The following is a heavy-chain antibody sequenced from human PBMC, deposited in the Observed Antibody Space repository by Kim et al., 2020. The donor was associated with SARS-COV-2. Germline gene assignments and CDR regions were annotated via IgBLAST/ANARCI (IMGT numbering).Heavy chain of an antibody. D-gene: IGHD3-22*01. Sequence: GGSLRLSCAASGFTVSSNYMSWVRQAPGKGLEWVSVIYSGGSTYYADSVKGRFTISRDNSKNTLYLQMNSLRAEDTAVYYCARDFPDPHLYYYDSSGYYQGAFDIWGQGTMVTVSS. CDR1: GFTVSSNY. J-gene: IGHJ3*02. CDR2: IYSGGST. V-gene: IGHV3-66*02. CDR3: ARDFPDPHLYYYDSSGYYQGAFDI.